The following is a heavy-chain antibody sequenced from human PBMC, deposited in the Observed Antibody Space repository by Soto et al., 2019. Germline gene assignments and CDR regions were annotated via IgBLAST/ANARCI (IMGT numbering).Heavy chain of an antibody. CDR2: INPNSGGT. CDR1: GYTFTGYY. CDR3: AKSIAVRPARR. J-gene: IGHJ4*02. Sequence: GASVQVSCKASGYTFTGYYMHWVRQAPGQGRAWMGWINPNSGGTNYAQKFQGRVTMTSDTSISTAYMEVTRLRSDDTAVYYCAKSIAVRPARRWGQGTLVTVSS. D-gene: IGHD6-6*01. V-gene: IGHV1-2*02.